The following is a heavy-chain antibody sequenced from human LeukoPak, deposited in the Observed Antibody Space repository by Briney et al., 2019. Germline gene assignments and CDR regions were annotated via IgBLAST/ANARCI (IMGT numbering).Heavy chain of an antibody. V-gene: IGHV4-59*08. CDR3: AKCIIEARENGDSNWLDP. J-gene: IGHJ5*01. CDR2: ISYGGST. Sequence: TSETLSLTCTVSGDSITNSYWNWIRQPPGRGLEWIGRISYGGSTNYNPSLKSRVIISRDTSKNQFSLELTSVTAADTAIYYCAKCIIEARENGDSNWLDPWGQGTLVTVSS. D-gene: IGHD4-17*01. CDR1: GDSITNSY.